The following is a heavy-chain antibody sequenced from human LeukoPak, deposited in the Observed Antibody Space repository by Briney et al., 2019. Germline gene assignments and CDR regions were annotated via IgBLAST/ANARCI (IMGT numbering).Heavy chain of an antibody. CDR3: ARGDNYCSSTSCYDNWFDP. Sequence: PGGSLRLSCAASGFTFSSYSMNWVRQAPGKGLEWVSSISSSSSYIYYADSVKGRFTISRDNAKNSLYLQMNSLRAEDTAVYYCARGDNYCSSTSCYDNWFDPWGQGTLVTVSS. D-gene: IGHD2-2*01. V-gene: IGHV3-21*01. CDR1: GFTFSSYS. J-gene: IGHJ5*02. CDR2: ISSSSSYI.